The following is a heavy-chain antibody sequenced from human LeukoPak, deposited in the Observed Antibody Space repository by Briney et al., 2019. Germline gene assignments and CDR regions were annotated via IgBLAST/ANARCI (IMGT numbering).Heavy chain of an antibody. CDR2: INPNSGGT. J-gene: IGHJ4*02. D-gene: IGHD3-10*01. CDR3: ARGFYMVRGAACVY. Sequence: ASVKVSCKASGYTFTGYYMHWVRQAPGQGLEWMGWINPNSGGTKYAQKFQGRVTMTRDTSISTAYMELSRLRSDDTAVYYCARGFYMVRGAACVYWGQGTLVTVSS. V-gene: IGHV1-2*02. CDR1: GYTFTGYY.